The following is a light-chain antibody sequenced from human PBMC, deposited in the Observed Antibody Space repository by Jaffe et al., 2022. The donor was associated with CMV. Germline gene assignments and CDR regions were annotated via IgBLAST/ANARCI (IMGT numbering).Light chain of an antibody. CDR1: QGIATY. CDR3: QQYYGYPRT. CDR2: AAS. V-gene: IGKV1-8*01. Sequence: AIQMTQSPSSFSASTGDRVTITCRASQGIATYLAWYQQKPGKAPKLLIYAASTLQSGVPSRFSGSGSGTDFSLTISCLQSEDFATYYCQQYYGYPRTFGQGTKVEIK. J-gene: IGKJ1*01.